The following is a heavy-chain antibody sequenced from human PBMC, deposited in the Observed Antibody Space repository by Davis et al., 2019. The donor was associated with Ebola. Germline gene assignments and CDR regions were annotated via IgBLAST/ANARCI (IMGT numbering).Heavy chain of an antibody. D-gene: IGHD3-22*01. CDR1: GYTFTSYG. V-gene: IGHV1-18*04. J-gene: IGHJ4*02. Sequence: AASVKVSCKASGYTFTSYGISWVRQAPGQGLEWMGWISAYNGNTNYAQKLQGRVTMTTDTSTSTAYMELRSLRSDDTAVYYCARGGPMIARADPWGYFDYWGQGTLVTVSS. CDR2: ISAYNGNT. CDR3: ARGGPMIARADPWGYFDY.